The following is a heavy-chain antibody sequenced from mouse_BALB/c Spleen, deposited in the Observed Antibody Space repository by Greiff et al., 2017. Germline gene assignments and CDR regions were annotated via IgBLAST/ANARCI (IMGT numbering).Heavy chain of an antibody. J-gene: IGHJ4*01. CDR3: ARGRDGYYSHAMDY. D-gene: IGHD2-3*01. CDR2: INPSSGYT. Sequence: QVQLKQSGAELARPGASVKMSCKASGYTFTSYTMHWVKQRPGQGLEWIGYINPSSGYTNYNQKFKDKATLTADKSSSTAYMQLSSLTSEDSAVYYCARGRDGYYSHAMDYWGQGTSVTVSS. V-gene: IGHV1-4*01. CDR1: GYTFTSYT.